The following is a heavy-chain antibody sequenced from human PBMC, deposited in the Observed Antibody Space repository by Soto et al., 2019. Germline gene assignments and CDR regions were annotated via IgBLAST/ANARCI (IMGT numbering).Heavy chain of an antibody. Sequence: GSLRLSCAASGFTFSDYYMTWVRQAPGKGLEWVANIRQDGNEKYYVDSVKGRFTVSRDNTRNSLFLQMDSLRADDTAVYYCARPSDYTSRSDYWGRGTLVTVSS. D-gene: IGHD2-2*02. CDR2: IRQDGNEK. CDR3: ARPSDYTSRSDY. V-gene: IGHV3-7*03. CDR1: GFTFSDYY. J-gene: IGHJ4*02.